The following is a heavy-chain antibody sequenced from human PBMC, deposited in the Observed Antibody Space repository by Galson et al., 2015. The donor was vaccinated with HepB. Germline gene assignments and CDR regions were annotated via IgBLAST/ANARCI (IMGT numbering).Heavy chain of an antibody. CDR1: GFTFSSYG. D-gene: IGHD5-18*01. Sequence: SLRLSCAASGFTFSSYGMHWVRQAPGKGLEWVAVISYDGSNKYYADSVKGRFTISRDNSKNTLYLQMSSLRAEDTAVYYCAKLARDTAMGDAFDIWGQGTMVTVSS. J-gene: IGHJ3*02. CDR3: AKLARDTAMGDAFDI. V-gene: IGHV3-30*18. CDR2: ISYDGSNK.